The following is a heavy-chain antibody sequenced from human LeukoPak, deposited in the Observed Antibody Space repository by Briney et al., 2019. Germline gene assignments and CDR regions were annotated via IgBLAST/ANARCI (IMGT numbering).Heavy chain of an antibody. CDR1: GFTFDDYG. CDR3: AKDPDPVYYYDSSGYYDY. V-gene: IGHV3-9*01. D-gene: IGHD3-22*01. J-gene: IGHJ4*02. Sequence: PGRSLRLSCAASGFTFDDYGMHWVRQAPGKGLEWVSGISWNSGSIGYADSVKGRFTISRDNAKNSLYLQMNSLRAEDTALYYRAKDPDPVYYYDSSGYYDYWGQGTLVSVSS. CDR2: ISWNSGSI.